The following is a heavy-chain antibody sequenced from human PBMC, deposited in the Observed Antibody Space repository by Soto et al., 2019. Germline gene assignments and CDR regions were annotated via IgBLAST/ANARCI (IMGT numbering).Heavy chain of an antibody. Sequence: SETLSLTCTVSGGSISSGDYYWSWIRQPPGKGLEWIGYIYYSGSTYYNPSLTSRVTISVDTSKNQFSLKLSSVTAADTAVYYCARARDIVVVPAATPSRFDPWGQGTLVTVSS. CDR1: GGSISSGDYY. D-gene: IGHD2-2*01. V-gene: IGHV4-30-4*01. CDR3: ARARDIVVVPAATPSRFDP. CDR2: IYYSGST. J-gene: IGHJ5*02.